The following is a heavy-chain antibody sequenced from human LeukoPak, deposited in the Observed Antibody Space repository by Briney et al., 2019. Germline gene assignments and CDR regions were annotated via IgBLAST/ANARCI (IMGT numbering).Heavy chain of an antibody. CDR3: ARSWNTFGWLRSNGFDY. J-gene: IGHJ4*02. V-gene: IGHV4-59*01. CDR1: GGSISSYY. D-gene: IGHD5-12*01. Sequence: SETLSLTCTVSGGSISSYYWSWIRQPPGKGLEWIGYIYYSRSTNYNPSLKSRVTISVDTSKNQFSLKLSSVTAADTAVYYCARSWNTFGWLRSNGFDYWGQGTLVTVSS. CDR2: IYYSRST.